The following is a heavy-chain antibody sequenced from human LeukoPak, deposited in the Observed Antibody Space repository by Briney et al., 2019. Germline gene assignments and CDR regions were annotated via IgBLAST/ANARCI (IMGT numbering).Heavy chain of an antibody. V-gene: IGHV4-59*01. Sequence: SETLSLTCTVSGGSISSNYWSWIRQPPGKGLEWIGYIHSSGSTKYNPSLKSRVTMSVDTSKNQFSLKLTSVTAVDTAVYYCATLDYADYSRFDYWGQGTLVTVSS. CDR2: IHSSGST. CDR1: GGSISSNY. CDR3: ATLDYADYSRFDY. J-gene: IGHJ4*02. D-gene: IGHD4-17*01.